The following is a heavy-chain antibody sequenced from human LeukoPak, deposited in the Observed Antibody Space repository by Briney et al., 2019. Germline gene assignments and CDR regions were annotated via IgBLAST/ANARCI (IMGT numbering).Heavy chain of an antibody. D-gene: IGHD6-19*01. V-gene: IGHV3-7*04. J-gene: IGHJ4*02. CDR2: IKQDGSAK. CDR1: GFTFSNYW. CDR3: ARTIREQWLTIDY. Sequence: GRSLRLSCAASGFTFSNYWMNWVRQAPGKGLEWVANIKQDGSAKYYVDSVKGRFTISRDNAKNSLYLQMNSLGAEDTAVYYCARTIREQWLTIDYWGQGTLVTVSS.